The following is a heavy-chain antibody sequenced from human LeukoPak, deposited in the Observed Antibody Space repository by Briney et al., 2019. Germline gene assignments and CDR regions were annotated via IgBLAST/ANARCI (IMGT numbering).Heavy chain of an antibody. D-gene: IGHD2-15*01. J-gene: IGHJ5*02. CDR2: IYYSGST. CDR3: ARELFRSCSTRGRVCWFDP. CDR1: GGSISSYY. V-gene: IGHV4-59*12. Sequence: PSETLSLTCTVYGGSISSYYWSWIRQPPGKGLEWIGYIYYSGSTNYNPSLKSRVTISVDTSKNQFSLKLSSVTAADTAVYYCARELFRSCSTRGRVCWFDPWGQGTLVTVSS.